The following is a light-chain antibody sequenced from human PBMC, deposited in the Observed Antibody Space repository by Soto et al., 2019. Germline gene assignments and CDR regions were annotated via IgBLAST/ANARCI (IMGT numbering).Light chain of an antibody. CDR2: DAS. V-gene: IGKV3-11*01. J-gene: IGKJ4*01. CDR1: QSVSSY. CDR3: QQRSYWPPLT. Sequence: EIVLTQSPATLSLSPGERATLSCRASQSVSSYLAWYQQKPGQAPRLLIYDASTRATGIPARFSGSGSGTDFTLTISSLEPEDVAVYYCQQRSYWPPLTFGGGTKVDIK.